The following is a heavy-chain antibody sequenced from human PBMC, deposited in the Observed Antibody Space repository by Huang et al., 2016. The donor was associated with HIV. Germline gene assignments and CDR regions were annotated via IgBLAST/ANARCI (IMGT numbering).Heavy chain of an antibody. CDR1: GFSFGNPY. D-gene: IGHD3-22*01. CDR3: TADTDRSDVQAFDH. J-gene: IGHJ4*02. V-gene: IGHV3-15*05. Sequence: EVQLVESGGGPVTQGGSLRLSCAASGFSFGNPYLNWSRQVPGKRLEGGGRITRVREGETTDYASAVKGRFTISRDDSGSTLYLHMNSLRTEDTAVYYCTADTDRSDVQAFDHWGQGTLVTVSS. CDR2: ITRVREGETT.